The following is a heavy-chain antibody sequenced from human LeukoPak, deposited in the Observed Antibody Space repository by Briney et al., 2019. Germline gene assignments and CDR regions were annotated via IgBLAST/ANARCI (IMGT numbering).Heavy chain of an antibody. CDR3: ATTGPASTTGKEEGFDY. Sequence: GESLQISCKGSGYSFTSYWIGWVRQVPGKGLEWMGIIYPGDSDTRYSPSFQGQVTISADKSSRTASLQWSSLKASDTAIYYCATTGPASTTGKEEGFDYWGQGTLVTVSS. D-gene: IGHD1-1*01. CDR2: IYPGDSDT. V-gene: IGHV5-51*01. J-gene: IGHJ4*02. CDR1: GYSFTSYW.